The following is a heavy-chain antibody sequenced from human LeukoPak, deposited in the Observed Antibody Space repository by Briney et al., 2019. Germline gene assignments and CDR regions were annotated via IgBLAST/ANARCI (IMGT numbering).Heavy chain of an antibody. CDR2: ISTSTGSA. CDR1: GYTFTSFG. J-gene: IGHJ4*02. Sequence: ASVKVSCKASGYTFTSFGISWVRQAPGQGLDWMGWISTSTGSANYAQEVRGRVTMSTDTSTSTAYMELRSLRSDDTAVYFCARVNVQGDLHTPATQLTVYYFDYWGQGTLVTVSS. CDR3: ARVNVQGDLHTPATQLTVYYFDY. D-gene: IGHD2-8*01. V-gene: IGHV1-18*01.